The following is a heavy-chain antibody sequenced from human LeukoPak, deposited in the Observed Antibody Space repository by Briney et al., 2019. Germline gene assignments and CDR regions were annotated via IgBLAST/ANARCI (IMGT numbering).Heavy chain of an antibody. D-gene: IGHD3-10*01. CDR3: AKKGGSGNLVYFDY. CDR2: IYSSGTT. Sequence: SETLSLTCTVSGDSISGSYWSWIRQPPGQGLEYIGYIYSSGTTNYNPSLKSRFTISVDASRNQLFLKLTSVTAADTAVYFCAKKGGSGNLVYFDYWGQGALVTVSS. CDR1: GDSISGSY. J-gene: IGHJ4*02. V-gene: IGHV4-4*09.